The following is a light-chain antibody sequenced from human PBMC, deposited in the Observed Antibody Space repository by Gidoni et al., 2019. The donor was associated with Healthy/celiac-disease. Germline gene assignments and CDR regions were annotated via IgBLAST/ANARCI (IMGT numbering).Light chain of an antibody. Sequence: EIVLTQSPATLSLSPGETATLSCRASQSVSSFLAWYQQKPGQAPRLLIYDASNRATGIPARFSGSGSGTDFTLTISSLEPEDFAVDYCQQHSNWPWTFGQXTKVEIK. CDR1: QSVSSF. J-gene: IGKJ1*01. V-gene: IGKV3-11*01. CDR2: DAS. CDR3: QQHSNWPWT.